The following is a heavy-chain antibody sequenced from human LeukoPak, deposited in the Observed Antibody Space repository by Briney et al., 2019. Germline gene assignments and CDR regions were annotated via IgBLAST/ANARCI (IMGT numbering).Heavy chain of an antibody. CDR2: IYPGDSDT. Sequence: GESLKISCKSSGYSFTSYWIGWVRQMPGKGLEWMGIIYPGDSDTRYSPSFQGQVTISADKSISTAYLQWSSLKASDTAMYYCARHLLLWFGESLIDGPPDYRGQGTLVTVSS. D-gene: IGHD3-10*01. J-gene: IGHJ4*02. CDR1: GYSFTSYW. V-gene: IGHV5-51*01. CDR3: ARHLLLWFGESLIDGPPDY.